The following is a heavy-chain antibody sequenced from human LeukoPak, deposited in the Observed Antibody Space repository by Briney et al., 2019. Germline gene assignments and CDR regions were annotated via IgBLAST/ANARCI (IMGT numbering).Heavy chain of an antibody. J-gene: IGHJ3*02. CDR3: SKTITMIVVVTDAFDI. V-gene: IGHV3-23*01. CDR1: GFTFSSFA. CDR2: ISGSGGST. D-gene: IGHD3-22*01. Sequence: GGSLRLPCAASGFTFSSFAMSWVRQAPGKGLEWVSAISGSGGSTYYADSVKGRFTISRENSKNTLYLQMNSLRAEDTAVYYCSKTITMIVVVTDAFDIWGQGTMVTVSS.